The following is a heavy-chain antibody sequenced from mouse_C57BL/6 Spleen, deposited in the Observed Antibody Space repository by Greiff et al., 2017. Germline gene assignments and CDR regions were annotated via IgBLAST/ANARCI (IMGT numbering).Heavy chain of an antibody. V-gene: IGHV5-16*01. CDR3: ARGGVYWDFAV. CDR1: GFTFSDYY. Sequence: EVKVVESEGGLVQPGSSMKLSCTASGFTFSDYYMAWVRQVPEKGLEWVANINYDGSSTYYLDSLKSRFIISRDNAKNILYLQMSSLKSEDTATYYCARGGVYWDFAVSGAGATRSLSS. CDR2: INYDGSST. J-gene: IGHJ1*01. D-gene: IGHD1-1*02.